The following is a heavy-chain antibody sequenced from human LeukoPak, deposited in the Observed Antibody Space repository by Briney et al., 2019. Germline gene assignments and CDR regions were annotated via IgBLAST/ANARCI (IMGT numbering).Heavy chain of an antibody. CDR2: IRYDGSNK. CDR1: GFTFSSYG. D-gene: IGHD3-10*01. CDR3: AKGTRRGEASDAFDI. V-gene: IGHV3-30*02. J-gene: IGHJ3*02. Sequence: AGGSLRLSCAASGFTFSSYGMHWVRQAPGKGLEWVAFIRYDGSNKYYADSVKGRFTISRDNSKNTLYLQMNSLRAEDTAVYYCAKGTRRGEASDAFDIWGQGTMVTVSS.